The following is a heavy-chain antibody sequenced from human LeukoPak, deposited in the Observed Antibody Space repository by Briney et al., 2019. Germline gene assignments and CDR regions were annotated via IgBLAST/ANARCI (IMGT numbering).Heavy chain of an antibody. D-gene: IGHD2-15*01. CDR1: GYTFTGYY. Sequence: GASVKVSCKASGYTFTGYYMHWVRQAPGQGLEWMGWINPNSGGTNYAQKFQGRVTMTRDTSISTAYMELSRLRSDDTALYYCARAAIRSSAGYCSGGSCYFSYWGQGTLVTVSS. V-gene: IGHV1-2*02. CDR3: ARAAIRSSAGYCSGGSCYFSY. CDR2: INPNSGGT. J-gene: IGHJ4*02.